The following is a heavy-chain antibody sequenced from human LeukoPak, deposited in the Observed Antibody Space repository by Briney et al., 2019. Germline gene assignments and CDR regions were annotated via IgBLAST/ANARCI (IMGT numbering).Heavy chain of an antibody. D-gene: IGHD6-13*01. Sequence: ASVKVSCKASGYTFTSYDINWVRQATGQGLEWMGWMNPNSGNTGYAQKFQGRVTMTRNTSISTAYMELSSLRSEDTAVYYCARDDGRIAAAGWGYYYYYMDVWGKGTTVTVSS. V-gene: IGHV1-8*01. CDR1: GYTFTSYD. CDR3: ARDDGRIAAAGWGYYYYYMDV. J-gene: IGHJ6*03. CDR2: MNPNSGNT.